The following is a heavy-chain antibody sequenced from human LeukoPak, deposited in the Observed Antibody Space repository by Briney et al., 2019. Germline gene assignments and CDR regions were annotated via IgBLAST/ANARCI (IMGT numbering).Heavy chain of an antibody. CDR3: AKGVYYYGSGSYYGPEGALDY. CDR1: GFTFSSYA. Sequence: GGSLRLYCAAPGFTFSSYAMSWVRQAPGKGLEWVSAISGSGGSTYYADSVKGRFTISRDNSKNTLYLQMNSLRAEDTAVYYCAKGVYYYGSGSYYGPEGALDYWGQGTLVTVSS. J-gene: IGHJ4*02. D-gene: IGHD3-10*01. V-gene: IGHV3-23*01. CDR2: ISGSGGST.